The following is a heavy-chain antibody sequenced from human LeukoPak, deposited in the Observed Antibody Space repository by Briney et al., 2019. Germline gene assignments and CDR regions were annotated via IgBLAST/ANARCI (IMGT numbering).Heavy chain of an antibody. V-gene: IGHV4-39*01. D-gene: IGHD3-3*01. CDR3: ARGPDDFWSGYYPFDY. CDR2: IYYSGST. Sequence: PSETLSLTCTVSGGSISSSSYSWGWIRQPPGKGLEWIGSIYYSGSTYYNPSLKSRVTISVDTSKNQFSLKLSSVTAADTAVYYCARGPDDFWSGYYPFDYWGQGTLVTVSS. CDR1: GGSISSSSYS. J-gene: IGHJ4*02.